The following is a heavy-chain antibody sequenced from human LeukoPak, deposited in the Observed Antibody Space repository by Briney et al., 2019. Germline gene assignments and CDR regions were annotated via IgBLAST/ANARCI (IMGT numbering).Heavy chain of an antibody. Sequence: GGSLRLSCAASGFTFSDYSMNWVRQAPGKGLEWVSIIRSRSSYIFYADSVKGRFTISRDNAKNSLYLQMNSLRVEDTAVYYCARDGPHRYGFDYWGQGTLVTASS. J-gene: IGHJ4*02. V-gene: IGHV3-21*01. CDR3: ARDGPHRYGFDY. CDR1: GFTFSDYS. D-gene: IGHD5-18*01. CDR2: IRSRSSYI.